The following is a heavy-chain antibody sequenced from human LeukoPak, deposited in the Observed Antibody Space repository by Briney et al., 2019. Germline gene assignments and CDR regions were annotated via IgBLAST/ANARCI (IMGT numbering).Heavy chain of an antibody. CDR2: ISSSSSFI. D-gene: IGHD1-1*01. V-gene: IGHV3-21*01. CDR1: GFTFSSYS. CDR3: ARTRNTGNYFDY. Sequence: GGSLRLSCAASGFTFSSYSMNWVRQAPGKGLEWVSSISSSSSFIYYADSVKGRFTISRDNAKNSLYLQMNSLRAEDMAVYYCARTRNTGNYFDYWGQGTLVTVSS. J-gene: IGHJ4*02.